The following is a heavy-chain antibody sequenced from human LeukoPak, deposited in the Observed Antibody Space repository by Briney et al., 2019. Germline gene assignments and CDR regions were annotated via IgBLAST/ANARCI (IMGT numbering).Heavy chain of an antibody. D-gene: IGHD5-18*01. CDR2: ISGSGGST. J-gene: IGHJ4*02. CDR1: GFTFSSYA. CDR3: AKGITDTAMVTGFDY. Sequence: GGSLRLSCAASGFTFSSYAMSWVRQAPGKGLEWVSAISGSGGSTYYADSVKGRFTISRDNSKNTLYLQMNSLRAEDTAVYYCAKGITDTAMVTGFDYWDQGTLVTVSS. V-gene: IGHV3-23*01.